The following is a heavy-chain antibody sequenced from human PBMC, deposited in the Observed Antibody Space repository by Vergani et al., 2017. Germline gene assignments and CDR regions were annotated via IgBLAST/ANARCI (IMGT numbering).Heavy chain of an antibody. CDR2: ISGSGGST. Sequence: EVQLLESGGGLVQPGGSLRLSCAASGFTFSSYAMSWVRQAPGKGLEWVSAISGSGGSTYYADSVKGRLTISRDNSNNTLYLQMNSLRADDTAVYYCAKDPLVVPAAKRINWFDPWGQGTLVTVSS. J-gene: IGHJ5*02. CDR1: GFTFSSYA. V-gene: IGHV3-23*01. D-gene: IGHD2-2*01. CDR3: AKDPLVVPAAKRINWFDP.